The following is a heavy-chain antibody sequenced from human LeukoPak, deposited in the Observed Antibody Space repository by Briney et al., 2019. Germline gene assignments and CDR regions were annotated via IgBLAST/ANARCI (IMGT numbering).Heavy chain of an antibody. Sequence: GGSLRLSCTGSGFTFSGYWMHWVRQVPGKGPVWVSRINSDGSDMSYADSVKGRFTISRDNAKNTVYLQMNSLRVEDTALYYCARDSRWYNGRYYDEGIDYWGQGTLVTVSS. D-gene: IGHD1-26*01. CDR2: INSDGSDM. CDR1: GFTFSGYW. CDR3: ARDSRWYNGRYYDEGIDY. V-gene: IGHV3-74*01. J-gene: IGHJ4*02.